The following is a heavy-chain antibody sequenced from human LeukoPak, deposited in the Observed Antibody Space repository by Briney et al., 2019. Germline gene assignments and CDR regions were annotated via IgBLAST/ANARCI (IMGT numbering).Heavy chain of an antibody. Sequence: PSETLSLTCTVSGGSISSSSYYWVWIRQPPGKGLEWIGSIYYSGSTYYNPSLKSRVTISVDTSKNQFSLKLSSVTAADTAVYYCRYGNDAFDIWGQGTMVTVSS. CDR3: RYGNDAFDI. V-gene: IGHV4-39*01. D-gene: IGHD4-17*01. CDR2: IYYSGST. J-gene: IGHJ3*02. CDR1: GGSISSSSYY.